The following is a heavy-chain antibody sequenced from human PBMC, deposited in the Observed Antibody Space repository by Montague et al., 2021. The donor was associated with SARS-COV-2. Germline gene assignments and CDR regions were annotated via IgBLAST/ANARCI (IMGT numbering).Heavy chain of an antibody. J-gene: IGHJ6*02. CDR2: IYYSGSI. CDR1: GGSISSYY. V-gene: IGHV4-59*08. CDR3: ARHPIGSFPRYGMDV. D-gene: IGHD2-15*01. Sequence: SETLSLTCTVSGGSISSYYWSWIRQPPGKGLEWIGYIYYSGSINYNPSLKSRVTISVDTSKNQFSLKLSSVTAADTAVYYCARHPIGSFPRYGMDVWGQGTTVTVSS.